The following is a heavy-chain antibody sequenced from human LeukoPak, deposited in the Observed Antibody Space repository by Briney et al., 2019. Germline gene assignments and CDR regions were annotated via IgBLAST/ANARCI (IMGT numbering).Heavy chain of an antibody. Sequence: SETLSLTCAVSGGSISSSNWWSWVRQPPGKGLEWIGEIYHSGSTNYNPSLKSRVTIAVDTSKNQFSLKLNSVTAADTAVYYCARESYYDSSGYSHDAFDIWGQGTMVTVSS. CDR3: ARESYYDSSGYSHDAFDI. V-gene: IGHV4-4*02. CDR1: GGSISSSNW. J-gene: IGHJ3*02. D-gene: IGHD3-22*01. CDR2: IYHSGST.